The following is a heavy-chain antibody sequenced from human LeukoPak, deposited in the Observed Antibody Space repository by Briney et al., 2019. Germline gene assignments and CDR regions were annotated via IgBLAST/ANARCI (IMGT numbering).Heavy chain of an antibody. CDR1: GFTFSDYY. V-gene: IGHV3-23*01. CDR2: ISGSGGST. CDR3: AKESGSSGCFDY. J-gene: IGHJ4*02. D-gene: IGHD6-19*01. Sequence: PGGSLRLSCAASGFTFSDYYMSWIRQAPGKGLEWVSAISGSGGSTYYADSVKGRFTISRDNSKNTLYLQMNSLRAEDTAVYYCAKESGSSGCFDYWGQGTLVTVSS.